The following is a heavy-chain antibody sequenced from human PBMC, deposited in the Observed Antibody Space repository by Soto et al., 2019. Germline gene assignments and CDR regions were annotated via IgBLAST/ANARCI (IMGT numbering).Heavy chain of an antibody. V-gene: IGHV1-24*01. J-gene: IGHJ6*02. CDR3: ATDQLFGSYYDFWSGYHASTKYYYGMDV. Sequence: ASVKVSCKVSGYTLTELSMHWVRQAPGKGLEWMGGCDPEDGETIYAQKFQGRVTMTEDTSTDTAYMELSSLRSEDTAVYYCATDQLFGSYYDFWSGYHASTKYYYGMDVWGQGTTVTVSS. D-gene: IGHD3-3*01. CDR2: CDPEDGET. CDR1: GYTLTELS.